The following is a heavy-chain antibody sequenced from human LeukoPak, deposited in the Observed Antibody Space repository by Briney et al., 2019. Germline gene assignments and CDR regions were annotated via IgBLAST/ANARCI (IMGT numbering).Heavy chain of an antibody. J-gene: IGHJ4*02. CDR2: INHSGST. Sequence: SETLSLTCAVYGESFSGYYWSWIRQPPGKGLEWIGEINHSGSTNYNPSLKSRVTISVDTSKNQFSLKLSSVTAADTAVYYCARHFGYYYDSSGFKFDYWGQGTLVTVSS. CDR3: ARHFGYYYDSSGFKFDY. V-gene: IGHV4-34*01. D-gene: IGHD3-22*01. CDR1: GESFSGYY.